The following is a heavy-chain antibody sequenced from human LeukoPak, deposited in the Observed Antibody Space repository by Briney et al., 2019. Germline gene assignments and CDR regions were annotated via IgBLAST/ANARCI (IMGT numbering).Heavy chain of an antibody. J-gene: IGHJ4*02. CDR2: FSCNSDTI. CDR1: GFSFDDYA. D-gene: IGHD1-26*01. Sequence: GRSLRLSCAASGFSFDDYAMHWVRQTPGKGLEWVSGFSCNSDTIGYANSVKGRFTISRDNAKNSLYLHMNSLRGEDTALYYCAKDISGTYLAALDYWGQGTLVAVSS. V-gene: IGHV3-9*01. CDR3: AKDISGTYLAALDY.